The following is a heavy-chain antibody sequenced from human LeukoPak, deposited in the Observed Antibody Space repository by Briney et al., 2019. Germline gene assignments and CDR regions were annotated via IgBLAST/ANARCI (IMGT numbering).Heavy chain of an antibody. J-gene: IGHJ4*02. CDR3: ARGGYYDSSVVY. CDR2: INWNGGST. Sequence: GGSLRLSCAASGFTFDDYGMSWVRHAPGKGLEWVSGINWNGGSTGYADSVKGRFTISRDNAKNSLYLQMNSLRAEDTALYYCARGGYYDSSVVYWGQGTLVTVPS. V-gene: IGHV3-20*04. CDR1: GFTFDDYG. D-gene: IGHD3-22*01.